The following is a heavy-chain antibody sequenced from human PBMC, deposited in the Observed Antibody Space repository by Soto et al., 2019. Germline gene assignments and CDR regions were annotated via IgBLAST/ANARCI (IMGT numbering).Heavy chain of an antibody. CDR3: AKDTRPGYCSGGTCVTWFDP. J-gene: IGHJ5*02. D-gene: IGHD2-15*01. V-gene: IGHV3-23*01. Sequence: GGSLRLSCAASGFTFSSYAMSWVRQAPGKGLEWVSTISGSGGSTYYADSVKGRFTVSRDSSKNTLYLQMNSLRADDTAVYYCAKDTRPGYCSGGTCVTWFDPWGQGTLVTVSS. CDR1: GFTFSSYA. CDR2: ISGSGGST.